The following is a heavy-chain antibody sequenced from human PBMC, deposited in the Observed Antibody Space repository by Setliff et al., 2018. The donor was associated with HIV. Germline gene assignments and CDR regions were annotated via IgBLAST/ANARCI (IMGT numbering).Heavy chain of an antibody. D-gene: IGHD3-22*01. Sequence: PSETLSLTCTVSGYSISNSRYYWSWIRQPPGKGLEWIGSIYYSVSTYYNPSLKSRVTISVDTSKNQFSLKLSSVTAADAAVYYCAIRVYYYDSSGYLREEGFDPWGQGTLVTVSS. CDR2: IYYSVST. J-gene: IGHJ5*02. CDR1: GYSISNSRYY. V-gene: IGHV4-39*01. CDR3: AIRVYYYDSSGYLREEGFDP.